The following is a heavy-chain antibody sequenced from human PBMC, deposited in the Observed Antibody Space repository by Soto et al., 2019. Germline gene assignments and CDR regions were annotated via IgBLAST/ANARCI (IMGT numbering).Heavy chain of an antibody. CDR1: GGTFSSYA. D-gene: IGHD5-18*01. J-gene: IGHJ4*02. CDR2: IIPIFGTA. Sequence: SVKVCFKASGGTFSSYAISWVRQAPGQGLEWMGGIIPIFGTANYAQKFQGRVTITADKSTSTAYMELSSLRSEDTDVYYCALDGYNSFDYWGQGTLVTVYS. V-gene: IGHV1-69*06. CDR3: ALDGYNSFDY.